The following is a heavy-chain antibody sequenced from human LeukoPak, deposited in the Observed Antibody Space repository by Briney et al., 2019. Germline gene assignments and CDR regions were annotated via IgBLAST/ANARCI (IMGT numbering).Heavy chain of an antibody. J-gene: IGHJ6*02. Sequence: PSETLSLTCTVSGGSISSYYWSWIRQPAGKGLEWIGRIYTSGSTNYDPSLKSRVTMSVDTSKNQFSLKLSSVTAADTAVYYCAREACSSTSCQIFHYYYYYYGMDVWGQGTTVTVSS. V-gene: IGHV4-4*07. CDR1: GGSISSYY. CDR3: AREACSSTSCQIFHYYYYYYGMDV. CDR2: IYTSGST. D-gene: IGHD2-2*01.